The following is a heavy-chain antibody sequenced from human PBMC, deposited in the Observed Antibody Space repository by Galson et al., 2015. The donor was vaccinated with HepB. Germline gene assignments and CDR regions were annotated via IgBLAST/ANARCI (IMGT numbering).Heavy chain of an antibody. CDR3: VRDNMGRIAAAVPNWFDP. Sequence: SVKVSCKASGGTFSSYGISWVRQAPGQGLEWMGGIILTFGIANYAQKFQGRVTITADESTSTAYMELSSLRSEDTAVYYCVRDNMGRIAAAVPNWFDPWGQGTLVTVSS. CDR2: IILTFGIA. D-gene: IGHD6-13*01. J-gene: IGHJ5*02. V-gene: IGHV1-69*13. CDR1: GGTFSSYG.